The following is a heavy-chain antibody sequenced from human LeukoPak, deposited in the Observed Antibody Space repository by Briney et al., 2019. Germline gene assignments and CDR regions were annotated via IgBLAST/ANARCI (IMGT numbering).Heavy chain of an antibody. Sequence: SETLSLTCTVSGGSISSSSYYWGWIRQPPGKGLEWIGSIYYSGSTYYNPSLKSRVTISVDTSKNQFSLKLSSVTAADTAVYYCASNLGWFDPWGQGTLVTVPS. CDR2: IYYSGST. CDR1: GGSISSSSYY. V-gene: IGHV4-39*07. CDR3: ASNLGWFDP. J-gene: IGHJ5*02.